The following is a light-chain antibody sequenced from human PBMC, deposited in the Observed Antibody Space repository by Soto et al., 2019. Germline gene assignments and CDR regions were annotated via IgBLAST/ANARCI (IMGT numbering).Light chain of an antibody. CDR3: AAWDDSLNGWV. J-gene: IGLJ3*02. Sequence: QPVLTQPPSASGTPGQRVTFSCSGSSSNVGSNTVNWYQQLPGTAPKLLIYNNNQRPSGVPDRFSGSKSGTSASLAISGLQSEDEADYYCAAWDDSLNGWVFGGGTKLTVL. CDR2: NNN. V-gene: IGLV1-44*01. CDR1: SSNVGSNT.